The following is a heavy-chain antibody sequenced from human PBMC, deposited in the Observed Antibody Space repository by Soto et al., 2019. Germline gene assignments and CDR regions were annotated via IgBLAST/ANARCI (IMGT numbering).Heavy chain of an antibody. Sequence: VPLLESGGGLVQPGGSLRLSCAASGFTFSSYAMSWVRQAPGKGLEWVSAISGSGGSTYYADSVKGRFTISRDNSKNTLYLQMNSLRAEDTAVYYCAKRGDFVNYYGMDVWGQGTTVTVSS. V-gene: IGHV3-23*01. CDR3: AKRGDFVNYYGMDV. D-gene: IGHD3-10*01. J-gene: IGHJ6*02. CDR1: GFTFSSYA. CDR2: ISGSGGST.